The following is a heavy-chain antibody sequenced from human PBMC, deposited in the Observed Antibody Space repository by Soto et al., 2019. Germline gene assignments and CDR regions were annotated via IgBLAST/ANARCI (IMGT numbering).Heavy chain of an antibody. D-gene: IGHD6-19*01. CDR1: GFTFSSYA. V-gene: IGHV3-23*01. CDR3: ARGSSIAVAVHFDY. Sequence: WGSLRLSCAAFGFTFSSYAMSWVRQAPGKGLEWVSAISGSGGSTYYADSVKGRFTISRDNSKNTLYLQMNSLRAEDTAVYYCARGSSIAVAVHFDYWGQGTLVTVSS. J-gene: IGHJ4*02. CDR2: ISGSGGST.